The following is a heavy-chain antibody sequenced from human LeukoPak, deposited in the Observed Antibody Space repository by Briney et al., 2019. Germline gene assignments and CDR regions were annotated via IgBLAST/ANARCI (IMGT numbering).Heavy chain of an antibody. J-gene: IGHJ4*02. CDR2: ISSSSSYI. CDR1: GFTFSDYS. Sequence: PGGSLRLSCAASGFTFSDYSMNWVRQAPGKGLEWVSSISSSSSYIYYADSVKGRFTISGDNAKNSLYLQMNSLRAEDTAVYYCARGTGTTAYFDYWGQGTLVTVSS. V-gene: IGHV3-21*01. CDR3: ARGTGTTAYFDY. D-gene: IGHD1-1*01.